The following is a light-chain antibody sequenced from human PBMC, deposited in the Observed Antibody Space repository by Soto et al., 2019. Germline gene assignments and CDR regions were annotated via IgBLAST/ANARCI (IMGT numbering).Light chain of an antibody. V-gene: IGKV1-33*01. CDR1: QDINNY. CDR3: QQYDFLPLT. Sequence: DIQMTQSPSSLSASVGDRVTISCQASQDINNYLNWYQQKPGKAPKLLIYDASNLETGVPSRFSGSGSGTDFNFTISSLQSEDIGTYYCQQYDFLPLTFGGGTKVAIK. J-gene: IGKJ4*01. CDR2: DAS.